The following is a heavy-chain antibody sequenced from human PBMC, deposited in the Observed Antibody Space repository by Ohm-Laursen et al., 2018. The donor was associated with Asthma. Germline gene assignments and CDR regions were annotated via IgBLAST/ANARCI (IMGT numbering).Heavy chain of an antibody. CDR1: GGTFSSYA. J-gene: IGHJ4*02. CDR3: ARMMYDSSGYYRAPFDY. Sequence: SSVKVSCKASGGTFSSYAISWVRQAPGQGLEWMGGIIPIFGTANYAQKFQGRVTITADESTSTAYMELSSLRSEDTAVYYCARMMYDSSGYYRAPFDYWGQGTLVTVSS. V-gene: IGHV1-69*01. D-gene: IGHD3-22*01. CDR2: IIPIFGTA.